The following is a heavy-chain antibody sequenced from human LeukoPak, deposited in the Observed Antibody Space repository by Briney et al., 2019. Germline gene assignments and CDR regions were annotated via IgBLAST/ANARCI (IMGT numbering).Heavy chain of an antibody. Sequence: GGSLRLSYAASGFTFSSYAMSWVRQAPGKGLEWVSAISGSGGSTYYADSVKGRFTISRDNSKNTLYLQMNSLRAEDTALYYCAKDVVVVIATTNFDYWGQGTLVTVSS. V-gene: IGHV3-23*01. CDR3: AKDVVVVIATTNFDY. CDR1: GFTFSSYA. CDR2: ISGSGGST. D-gene: IGHD2-21*01. J-gene: IGHJ4*02.